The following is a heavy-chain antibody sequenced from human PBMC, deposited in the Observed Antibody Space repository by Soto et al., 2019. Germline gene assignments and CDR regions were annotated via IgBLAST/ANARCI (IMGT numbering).Heavy chain of an antibody. CDR1: GFTFTSSA. CDR3: AGDPHSNYEDWFAP. D-gene: IGHD4-4*01. CDR2: IVVGSGNT. V-gene: IGHV1-58*01. Sequence: GASVKVSCKASGFTFTSSAVQWVRQARGQRLEWIGWIVVGSGNTNYAQKFQERVTITRDMSTSTAYMELSSLRSEDTAVYYCAGDPHSNYEDWFAPWGQGTLVTVSS. J-gene: IGHJ5*02.